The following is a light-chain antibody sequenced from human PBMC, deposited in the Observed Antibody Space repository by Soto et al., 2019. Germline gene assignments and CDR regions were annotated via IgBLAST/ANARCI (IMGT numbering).Light chain of an antibody. CDR2: EVS. Sequence: QSALTQPASVSGSPGQSITISCTGTSSDVGDYNYVSWYQQHPGKAPKLMIYEVSNRPSGVSNRFSGSKSGNTASLTISGLQGEDEADYYCSSYTSSNTWVFGGGTTLTVL. J-gene: IGLJ3*02. CDR1: SSDVGDYNY. V-gene: IGLV2-14*01. CDR3: SSYTSSNTWV.